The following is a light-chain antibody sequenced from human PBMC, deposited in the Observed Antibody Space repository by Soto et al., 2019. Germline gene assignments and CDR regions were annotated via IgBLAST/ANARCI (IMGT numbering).Light chain of an antibody. J-gene: IGKJ1*01. V-gene: IGKV1-39*01. Sequence: DIQMTQSPSSLSASVGDRVTITCRASQSIRSYLNWYQQKSGKAPKLLIYGASSLQSGVPSRFSGSASGTDFTLTISSLQREDFATYYCQQSSSTPWTFGQGTKVEI. CDR2: GAS. CDR3: QQSSSTPWT. CDR1: QSIRSY.